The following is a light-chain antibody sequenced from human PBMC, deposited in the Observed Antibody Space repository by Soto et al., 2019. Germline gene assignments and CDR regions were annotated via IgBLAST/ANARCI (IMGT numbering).Light chain of an antibody. CDR2: KAS. CDR3: QQYHSWP. CDR1: QSIDSW. J-gene: IGKJ1*01. V-gene: IGKV1-5*03. Sequence: DVKVTKSPSTLSATEGDRVTITCRASQSIDSWLAWYQHKPGKAPKLLIFKASTLETGVPSRFSGSGSETEFTLTIISLQPDDLATYYFQQYHSWPFGQGTKVAI.